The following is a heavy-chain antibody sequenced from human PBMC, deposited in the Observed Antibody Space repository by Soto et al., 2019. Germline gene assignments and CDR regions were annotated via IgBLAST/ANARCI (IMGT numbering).Heavy chain of an antibody. CDR1: GYTFTSYG. CDR3: ARDCSSTSCQIWGVDYYYYGMDV. J-gene: IGHJ6*02. CDR2: ISAYNGNT. V-gene: IGHV1-18*04. D-gene: IGHD2-2*01. Sequence: ASVKVSCKASGYTFTSYGISWVRQAPGQGLEWMGWISAYNGNTNYAQKLQGRVTMTTDTSTSTAYMELRSLRSDDTAVCYCARDCSSTSCQIWGVDYYYYGMDVWGQGTTVTVSS.